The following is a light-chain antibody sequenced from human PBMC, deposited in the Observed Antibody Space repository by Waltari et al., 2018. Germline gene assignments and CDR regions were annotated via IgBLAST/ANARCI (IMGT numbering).Light chain of an antibody. Sequence: QSGLPQPPSVSGAPGQRVTISCTASSSTIGAGYDVHWYQLLPVTAPKLLIYGNSKRPSGVPDRFSGSKSGTSASLAITGLQAEDEAGYYCQSYDSSLSGSVFGGGTKLTVL. J-gene: IGLJ2*01. CDR2: GNS. CDR3: QSYDSSLSGSV. CDR1: SSTIGAGYD. V-gene: IGLV1-40*01.